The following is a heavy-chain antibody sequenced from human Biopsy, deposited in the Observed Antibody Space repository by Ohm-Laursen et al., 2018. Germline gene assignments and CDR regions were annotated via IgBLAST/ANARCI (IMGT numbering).Heavy chain of an antibody. J-gene: IGHJ4*02. Sequence: TLSLTCIVSGGSISSYQWTWIRQPPGKGLEWIGYLYNTGGTNYNPSLKSRVTISVDTSKNQFSLKLRSVTAADTAVYYCAREAAIIDPRTRAFDYWGQGTLVTVSS. CDR3: AREAAIIDPRTRAFDY. D-gene: IGHD6-25*01. V-gene: IGHV4-59*01. CDR2: LYNTGGT. CDR1: GGSISSYQ.